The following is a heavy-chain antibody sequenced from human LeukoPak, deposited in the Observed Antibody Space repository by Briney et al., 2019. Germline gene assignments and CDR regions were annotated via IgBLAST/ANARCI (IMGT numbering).Heavy chain of an antibody. CDR2: ISSSNTNI. CDR1: RFTFSSSG. CDR3: ARDRPGSMDV. V-gene: IGHV3-48*01. Sequence: GGSLGLSCAASRFTFSSSGMNWVRQAPGKGLEWVSYISSSNTNIDYADSVKGRFTISRDNAKNSLYLQMNSLRAEDTAVYYCARDRPGSMDVWGQGTTVTVSS. D-gene: IGHD3-10*01. J-gene: IGHJ6*02.